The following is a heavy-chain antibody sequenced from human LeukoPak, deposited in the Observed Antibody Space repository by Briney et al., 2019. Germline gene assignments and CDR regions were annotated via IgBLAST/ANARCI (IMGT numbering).Heavy chain of an antibody. V-gene: IGHV3-53*01. CDR2: IYSGGST. J-gene: IGHJ5*02. CDR1: GFTVSSNY. D-gene: IGHD3-10*01. CDR3: ARQIYGSGSSWFDP. Sequence: GGSLRLSCAASGFTVSSNYMSWVRQAPGKGLEWVSLIYSGGSTSYADSVKGRFTFSRDNSKNTLYLQMNSLRAEDTAVYYCARQIYGSGSSWFDPWGQGTLVTVSS.